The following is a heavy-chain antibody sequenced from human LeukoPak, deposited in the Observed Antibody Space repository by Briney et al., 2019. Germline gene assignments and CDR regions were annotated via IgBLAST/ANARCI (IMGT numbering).Heavy chain of an antibody. J-gene: IGHJ4*02. Sequence: GGSLRLSCEASGFSFSSYWMTWVRQAPGKGLEWVANIKQDGSEKYYVGSVKGRFTISRDNAKISVYLQMNSLRAEDTAVYYCARDPSYDSSGYYGFDYWGQGTLVTVSS. CDR2: IKQDGSEK. CDR3: ARDPSYDSSGYYGFDY. CDR1: GFSFSSYW. D-gene: IGHD3-22*01. V-gene: IGHV3-7*01.